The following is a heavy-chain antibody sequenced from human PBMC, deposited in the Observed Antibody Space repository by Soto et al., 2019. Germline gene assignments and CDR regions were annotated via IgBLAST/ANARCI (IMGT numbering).Heavy chain of an antibody. CDR3: ARGTRALITSFFAY. CDR2: VHDSGST. J-gene: IGHJ4*02. V-gene: IGHV4-59*01. CDR1: GDAISNYY. D-gene: IGHD1-20*01. Sequence: ASETLSLTCSVSGDAISNYYWSWLRQTPGKGLEWIGCVHDSGSTDYNPSFKGRVSMSLQTSKSQFSLNLRSVTAADTATYFCARGTRALITSFFAYWGQGLPVTVSS.